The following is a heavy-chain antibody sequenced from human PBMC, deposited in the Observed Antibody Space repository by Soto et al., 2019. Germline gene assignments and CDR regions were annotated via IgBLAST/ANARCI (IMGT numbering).Heavy chain of an antibody. CDR1: GVSISSYY. Sequence: SETLSLTCTVSGVSISSYYWSWIRQPPGKGLEWIGYIYYSGSTNYNPALKSRVTISVDTSKNQFSLKLSSVTAADTAVYYCARVGAYCSGGSCYSHNWFDPWGQGTLVTVSS. CDR2: IYYSGST. V-gene: IGHV4-59*01. CDR3: ARVGAYCSGGSCYSHNWFDP. J-gene: IGHJ5*02. D-gene: IGHD2-15*01.